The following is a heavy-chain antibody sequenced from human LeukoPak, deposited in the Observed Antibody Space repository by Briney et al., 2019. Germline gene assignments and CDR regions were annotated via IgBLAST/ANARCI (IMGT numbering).Heavy chain of an antibody. CDR2: ISGSGGST. D-gene: IGHD2-2*01. CDR1: GFTFSSYA. J-gene: IGHJ4*02. Sequence: GSLRLSCAASGFTFSSYAMSWVRQAPGKGLEWVSAISGSGGSTYYADSVKGRFTISRDNSKNTLYLQMNSLRAEDTAVYYCATKLGYCSSTSCFDYWGQGTLVTVSS. CDR3: ATKLGYCSSTSCFDY. V-gene: IGHV3-23*01.